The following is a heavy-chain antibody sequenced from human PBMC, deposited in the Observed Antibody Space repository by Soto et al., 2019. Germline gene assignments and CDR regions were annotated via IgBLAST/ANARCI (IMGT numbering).Heavy chain of an antibody. J-gene: IGHJ6*02. D-gene: IGHD6-13*01. CDR2: ISDSGST. V-gene: IGHV4-59*01. CDR1: GGSIDYYY. Sequence: QEQLQESGPGLVKPSETLSLTCTVSGGSIDYYYWSWIRQPPGKGLEWIGYISDSGSTKYNPSLRSRVTISVDTSKNPFSLKLNSVTAADTAVYYCARDSTSWFPYYGIDVWGQGTTVIVSS. CDR3: ARDSTSWFPYYGIDV.